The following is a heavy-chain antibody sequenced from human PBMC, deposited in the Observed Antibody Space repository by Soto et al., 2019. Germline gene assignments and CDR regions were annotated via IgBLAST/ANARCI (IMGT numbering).Heavy chain of an antibody. J-gene: IGHJ4*02. CDR2: ICNSGTT. CDR1: GDSIRSYC. V-gene: IGHV4-59*01. D-gene: IGHD6-13*01. CDR3: ARDQGIASSGPFDY. Sequence: ETLSLTCTVSGDSIRSYCWTWIRQPPGEGLEWIGCICNSGTTNYNPSLKNRVAISKDTPKNQFSLKLNSVTAADTAFYYWARDQGIASSGPFDYWGPGTLVTV.